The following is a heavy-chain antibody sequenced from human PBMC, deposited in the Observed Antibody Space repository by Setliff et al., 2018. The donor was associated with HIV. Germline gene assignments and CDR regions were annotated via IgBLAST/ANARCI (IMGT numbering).Heavy chain of an antibody. J-gene: IGHJ3*02. CDR1: GFTFDDYA. CDR2: ISWNSGSI. D-gene: IGHD5-18*01. Sequence: PGGSLRLSCAASGFTFDDYAMHWVRQAPGKGLEWVSGISWNSGSIGYADSVKGRFTISRENAKNSLYLQMNSLRAGDTAVYYCARAAMGSDAFDIWGQGTMVTVSS. CDR3: ARAAMGSDAFDI. V-gene: IGHV3-9*01.